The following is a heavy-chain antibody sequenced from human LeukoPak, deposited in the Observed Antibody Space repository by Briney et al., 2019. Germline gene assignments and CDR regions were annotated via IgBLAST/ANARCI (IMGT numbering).Heavy chain of an antibody. J-gene: IGHJ4*02. CDR3: ARGAIAVAGSDYFDY. CDR2: VCDEDK. Sequence: VCDEDKFYSTALKNRRTISKDTSNTQVVLTMSNMDPVDTATYYCARGAIAVAGSDYFDYWGQGTLVTVSS. D-gene: IGHD6-19*01. V-gene: IGHV2-70*04.